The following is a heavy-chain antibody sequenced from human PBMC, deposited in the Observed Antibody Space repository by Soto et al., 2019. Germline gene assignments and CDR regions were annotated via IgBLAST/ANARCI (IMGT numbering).Heavy chain of an antibody. D-gene: IGHD3-3*01. CDR1: GYTFTSYD. CDR2: MNPNSGNT. CDR3: ARRATYYDFWSGPNWFDP. V-gene: IGHV1-8*01. Sequence: GASVKVSCKASGYTFTSYDINWVRQATGQGLEWMGWMNPNSGNTGYAQKFQGRVTMTRNTSISTAYMELSSLRSEDTAVYYCARRATYYDFWSGPNWFDPWGQGTLVTVSS. J-gene: IGHJ5*02.